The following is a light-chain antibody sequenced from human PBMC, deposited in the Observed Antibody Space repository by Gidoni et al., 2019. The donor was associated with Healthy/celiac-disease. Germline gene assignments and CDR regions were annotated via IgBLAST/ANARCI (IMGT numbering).Light chain of an antibody. J-gene: IGKJ2*01. CDR3: QQYYSTPYT. Sequence: DIVMTQSPDSLAVSLGERATINCKSSQSVLYSSNNKNYLAWYQQKPGQPPKLLISWASTRESGVPDRFSGSGSGTDFTLPISSLQAEDVAVYYCQQYYSTPYTFGQGTKLEIK. V-gene: IGKV4-1*01. CDR2: WAS. CDR1: QSVLYSSNNKNY.